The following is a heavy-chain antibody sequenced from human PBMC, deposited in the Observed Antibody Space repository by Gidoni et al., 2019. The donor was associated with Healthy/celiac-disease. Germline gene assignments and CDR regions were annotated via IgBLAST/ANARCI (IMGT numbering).Heavy chain of an antibody. Sequence: EVQLVESGGGLVQPGRSLRLSCAASGFTFDDYAMHWLRQAPGKGLEWVSGISWNSGSIGYADSVKGRFTISRDNAKNSLYLQMNSLRAEDTALYYCAKAQYSSGWYPFDYWGQGTLVTVSS. CDR3: AKAQYSSGWYPFDY. CDR2: ISWNSGSI. D-gene: IGHD6-19*01. V-gene: IGHV3-9*01. J-gene: IGHJ4*02. CDR1: GFTFDDYA.